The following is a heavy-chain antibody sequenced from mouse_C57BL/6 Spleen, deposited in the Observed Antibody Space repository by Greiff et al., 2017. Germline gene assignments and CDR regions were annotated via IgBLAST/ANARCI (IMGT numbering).Heavy chain of an antibody. V-gene: IGHV1-81*01. Sequence: QVQLQQSGAELARPGASVKLSCKASGYTFTSYGISWVKQRTGQGLEWIGEIYPRSGNTYYNEKFKGKATLTADKSSSTAYMELRSLTSEDAAVYFCASRDSSGYEWFAYWGQGTLVTVSA. CDR1: GYTFTSYG. J-gene: IGHJ3*01. CDR3: ASRDSSGYEWFAY. CDR2: IYPRSGNT. D-gene: IGHD3-2*02.